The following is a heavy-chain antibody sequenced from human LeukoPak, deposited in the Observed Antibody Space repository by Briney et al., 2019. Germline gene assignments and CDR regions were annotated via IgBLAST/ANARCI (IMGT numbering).Heavy chain of an antibody. J-gene: IGHJ5*02. CDR2: IYHSGST. CDR1: GGSISSGGYS. Sequence: SETLSLTCAVSGGSISSGGYSWSWIRQPPGKGLEWIGYIYHSGSTYYNPSLKSRVTISVDRSKNQFSLKLSSVTAADTAVYYCAKGSAPGPEDNWFDPWGQGTLVTVSS. D-gene: IGHD1-14*01. CDR3: AKGSAPGPEDNWFDP. V-gene: IGHV4-30-2*01.